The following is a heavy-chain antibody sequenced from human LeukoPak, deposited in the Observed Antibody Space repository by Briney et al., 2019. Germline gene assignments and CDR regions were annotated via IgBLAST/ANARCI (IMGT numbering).Heavy chain of an antibody. V-gene: IGHV3-21*01. CDR3: ARENYYDSGSYSYWYFDL. D-gene: IGHD3-10*01. CDR2: ISRSSSYI. Sequence: GGSLRLSCAASGFTFSSYSMNWVRQAPGKGLEWVSSISRSSSYIYYADSVKGRFTISRDNAKKSLYLQMNSLRAEDTAAYYCARENYYDSGSYSYWYFDLWGRGTLVTVSS. CDR1: GFTFSSYS. J-gene: IGHJ2*01.